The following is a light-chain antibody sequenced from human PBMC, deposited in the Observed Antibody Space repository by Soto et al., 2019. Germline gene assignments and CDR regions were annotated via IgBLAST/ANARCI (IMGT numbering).Light chain of an antibody. CDR2: AAS. Sequence: DIQMTQSPSSLSASVGDRVTITCRASQSISSSLNWYQQKPGKAPKLLIYAASSLQSGVPSRFSGSGSGTDFTLTISRLQPEDFATYYCQQSYSTPPVTFGGGTKVEIK. J-gene: IGKJ4*01. CDR1: QSISSS. V-gene: IGKV1-39*01. CDR3: QQSYSTPPVT.